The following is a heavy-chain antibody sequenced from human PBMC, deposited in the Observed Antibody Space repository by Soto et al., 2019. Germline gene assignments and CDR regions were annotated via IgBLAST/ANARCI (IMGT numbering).Heavy chain of an antibody. CDR1: GFTFSNAW. CDR3: TTSYYDSSGYSDAFDI. Sequence: GGSLRLSCAASGFTFSNAWMSWVRQAPGKGLEWVGRIKSKTDGGTTDYAAPVKGRFTISRDDSKNTLYLQMNSLKTEDTAVYYCTTSYYDSSGYSDAFDIWGQGTMVTVSS. J-gene: IGHJ3*02. CDR2: IKSKTDGGTT. D-gene: IGHD3-22*01. V-gene: IGHV3-15*01.